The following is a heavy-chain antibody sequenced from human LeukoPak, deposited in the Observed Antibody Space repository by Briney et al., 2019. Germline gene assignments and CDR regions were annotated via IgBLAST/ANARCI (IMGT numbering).Heavy chain of an antibody. V-gene: IGHV3-23*01. D-gene: IGHD3-22*01. CDR1: GFAFSSYA. CDR3: AKGSYYDSSGSFYFDY. Sequence: GGSLRLSCAASGFAFSSYAMSWVRQAPGKGLEWVSGISGSGDNTYYADSVKGRFTISRDNSKNTLYVQVNSLGTEDTAAYYCAKGSYYDSSGSFYFDYWGRGTLVTVSS. CDR2: ISGSGDNT. J-gene: IGHJ4*02.